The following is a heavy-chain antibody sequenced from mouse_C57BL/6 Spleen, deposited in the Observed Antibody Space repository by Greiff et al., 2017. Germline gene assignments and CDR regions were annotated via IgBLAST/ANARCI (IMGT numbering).Heavy chain of an antibody. D-gene: IGHD2-13*01. J-gene: IGHJ1*03. CDR1: GYTFTSYW. V-gene: IGHV1-59*01. Sequence: QVQLQQPGAELVRPGTSVKLSCKASGYTFTSYWMHWVKQRPGQGLEWIGVIDPSDSYTNYNQKFKGKATVTVDTSSSTAYMQLSSLTSEDSAVYYCARGQLVTYWYFDVWGTGTTVTVSS. CDR2: IDPSDSYT. CDR3: ARGQLVTYWYFDV.